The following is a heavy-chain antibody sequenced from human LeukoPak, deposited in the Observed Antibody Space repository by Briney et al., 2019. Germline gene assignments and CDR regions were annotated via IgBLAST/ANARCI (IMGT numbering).Heavy chain of an antibody. V-gene: IGHV3-30*04. CDR3: AREEGWLGVYWYFDL. Sequence: GGSLRLSCAASGFTFSSYAMHWVRQAPGKGLEWVAVISYDGSNKYYADSVKGRFTISRDNSKNTLYLQMNSLRAEDTAVYYCAREEGWLGVYWYFDLWGRGTLVTVSS. CDR1: GFTFSSYA. D-gene: IGHD5-12*01. CDR2: ISYDGSNK. J-gene: IGHJ2*01.